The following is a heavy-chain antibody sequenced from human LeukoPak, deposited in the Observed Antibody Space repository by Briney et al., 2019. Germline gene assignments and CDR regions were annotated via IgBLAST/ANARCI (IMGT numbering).Heavy chain of an antibody. CDR3: AAEVDSTGWSYYFDS. J-gene: IGHJ4*02. D-gene: IGHD6-19*01. CDR1: GYTLTELS. Sequence: ASVKVSCKVSGYTLTELSMHWVRQAPGKGPEWVGGLDPEDGEITYAQKFQGRVTMTEDTSTDTAYMELNSLRSEDTADYYCAAEVDSTGWSYYFDSWGQGTLVTVSS. V-gene: IGHV1-24*01. CDR2: LDPEDGEI.